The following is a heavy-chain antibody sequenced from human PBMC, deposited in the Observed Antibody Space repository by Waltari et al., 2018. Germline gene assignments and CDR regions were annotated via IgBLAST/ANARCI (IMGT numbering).Heavy chain of an antibody. CDR1: GGSISSYY. V-gene: IGHV4-59*01. CDR3: ARESPNFSGRSGGGDDY. CDR2: IYYSGSS. D-gene: IGHD3-16*01. Sequence: QVQLQESGPGLVKPSEPLSLTCTVSGGSISSYYWSWIRQAPGEGLEWIGHIYYSGSSTYNPPPRSRVTISVDTSKTQFSLKRSSVTAAETAVYYWARESPNFSGRSGGGDDYWGQGTLVTVSS. J-gene: IGHJ4*02.